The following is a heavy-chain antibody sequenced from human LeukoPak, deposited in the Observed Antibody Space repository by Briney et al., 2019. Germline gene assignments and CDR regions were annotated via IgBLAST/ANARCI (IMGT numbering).Heavy chain of an antibody. Sequence: GGSLRLSCAASGFTFTAYWMHWVRQAPGKGLVWVSRINTDGTTTNYADSVKGRFTISRDNAKNTVYLQMNSLRVEDTAVYYRARVGGSGSYGRFDPWGQGTLVSVSS. CDR3: ARVGGSGSYGRFDP. CDR1: GFTFTAYW. CDR2: INTDGTTT. D-gene: IGHD3-10*01. J-gene: IGHJ5*02. V-gene: IGHV3-74*01.